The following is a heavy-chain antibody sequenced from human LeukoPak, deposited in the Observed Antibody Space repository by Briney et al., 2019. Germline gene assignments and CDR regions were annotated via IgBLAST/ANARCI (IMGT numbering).Heavy chain of an antibody. Sequence: GGSLRLSCAASVFNFRNYGMHWGPEAPGKGLEGGAYTRDDGSKTWYGDSVKGRFTISRDDSKSTLYLQMNSLRGEDTAVYYCANGDCRGGRCSSGAYWGQGTLVTVSS. J-gene: IGHJ4*02. CDR3: ANGDCRGGRCSSGAY. V-gene: IGHV3-30*02. D-gene: IGHD2-15*01. CDR1: VFNFRNYG. CDR2: TRDDGSKT.